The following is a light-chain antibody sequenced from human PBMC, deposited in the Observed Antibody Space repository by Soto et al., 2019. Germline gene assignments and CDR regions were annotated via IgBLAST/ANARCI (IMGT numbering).Light chain of an antibody. CDR1: QSISRY. Sequence: DIPMTQSPSSLSASVGDRVTITCRASQSISRYLNWYQHKPGKAPNLLIYAASSLQSGVPSRFSGSGSGTDFTLTISGLQFEDFATYYCRQSYSFWTFGQGTKVEIK. CDR3: RQSYSFWT. J-gene: IGKJ1*01. V-gene: IGKV1-39*01. CDR2: AAS.